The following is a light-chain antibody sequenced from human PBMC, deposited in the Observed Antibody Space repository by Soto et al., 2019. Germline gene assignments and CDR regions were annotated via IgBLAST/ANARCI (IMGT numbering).Light chain of an antibody. CDR1: SIDVGAYNY. CDR3: SSYTTSSTYA. Sequence: QSALTQPASVSGAPGQSITISCTGTSIDVGAYNYVSWYQQHPGKAPKLMIYEVSTRPSGVSNRFSGSKSGDTASLTISGLQAEDEADYYCSSYTTSSTYAFGTGTKVTVL. V-gene: IGLV2-14*01. CDR2: EVS. J-gene: IGLJ1*01.